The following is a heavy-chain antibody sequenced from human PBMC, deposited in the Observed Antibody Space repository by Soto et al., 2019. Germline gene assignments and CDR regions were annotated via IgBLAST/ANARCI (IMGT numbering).Heavy chain of an antibody. CDR1: GGSFSGYY. CDR3: ARGAIMTYYDFWSGYQYNWFDP. J-gene: IGHJ5*02. V-gene: IGHV4-34*01. CDR2: INHSGST. Sequence: SETLSLTCAVYGGSFSGYYWSWIRQPPGKGLEWIGEINHSGSTNYNPSLKSRVTISVDTSKNQFSLELSSVTAADTAVYYCARGAIMTYYDFWSGYQYNWFDPWGQGTLVTVSS. D-gene: IGHD3-3*01.